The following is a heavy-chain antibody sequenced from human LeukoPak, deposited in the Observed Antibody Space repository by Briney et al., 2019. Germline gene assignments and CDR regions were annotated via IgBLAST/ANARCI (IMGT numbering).Heavy chain of an antibody. CDR2: ISGSGGST. J-gene: IGHJ4*02. CDR3: AREYYYDSSGLALFY. CDR1: DFSFITYA. V-gene: IGHV3-23*01. Sequence: GGSLRLSCAASDFSFITYAMSWVRQAPGKGLEWVSAISGSGGSTYYADSVKGRFTISRDNSKNTLYLQMNSLRAEDTAVYYCAREYYYDSSGLALFYWGQGTLVTVSS. D-gene: IGHD3-22*01.